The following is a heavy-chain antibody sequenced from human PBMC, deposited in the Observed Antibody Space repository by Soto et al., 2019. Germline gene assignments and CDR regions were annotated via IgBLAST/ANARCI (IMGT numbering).Heavy chain of an antibody. J-gene: IGHJ5*02. CDR2: IYYSGST. D-gene: IGHD6-19*01. CDR3: ARERYSSGLWFDP. V-gene: IGHV4-59*01. Sequence: SETLSLTCTVSGGSISSYYWSWIRQPPGKGLEWIGYIYYSGSTNYNPSLKSRVTISVDTSKNQFSLKLSSVTAADTAVYYCARERYSSGLWFDPWGQGTLVTVS. CDR1: GGSISSYY.